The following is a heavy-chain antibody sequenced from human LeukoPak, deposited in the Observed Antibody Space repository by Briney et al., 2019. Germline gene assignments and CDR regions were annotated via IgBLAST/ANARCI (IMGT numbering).Heavy chain of an antibody. Sequence: GGSLRLSCAASGFPFDDYGMNWVRQVPGKGLEWVSGINWNGGSTGYADSVKGRFTVSRDNSKNTLYLQMNSLRAEDTAVYYCARDRNDLYDYWGQGTLVTVSS. CDR2: INWNGGST. D-gene: IGHD1-1*01. J-gene: IGHJ4*02. V-gene: IGHV3-20*04. CDR1: GFPFDDYG. CDR3: ARDRNDLYDY.